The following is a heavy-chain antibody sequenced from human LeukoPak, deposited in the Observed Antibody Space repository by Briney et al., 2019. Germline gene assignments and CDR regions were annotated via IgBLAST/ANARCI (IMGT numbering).Heavy chain of an antibody. CDR3: ARGAPTTRIGAGRFDY. CDR1: GYTFTGQY. CDR2: INPNSGGT. D-gene: IGHD5-12*01. Sequence: GASVKVSCKASGYTFTGQYMHWVRQAPGQGLEWMGWINPNSGGTNYAQKFQGRTTVTGDTYTNTVYMDLSSLRSEDTATYYCARGAPTTRIGAGRFDYWGQGSLLTVAS. J-gene: IGHJ4*02. V-gene: IGHV1-2*02.